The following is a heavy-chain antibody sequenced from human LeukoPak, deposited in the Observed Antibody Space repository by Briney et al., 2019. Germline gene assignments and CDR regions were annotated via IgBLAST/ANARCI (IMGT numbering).Heavy chain of an antibody. J-gene: IGHJ4*02. V-gene: IGHV4-39*01. D-gene: IGHD6-13*01. Sequence: KPSETLSLTCTVSGGSISSSSYYWGWIRQPPGKGLEWIGSIYYSGSTYYNPSLKSRVTISVDTSKNQFSLKLSSVTAADTAVYYCARGKVFYSSSWLPLWYWGQGTLVTVSS. CDR1: GGSISSSSYY. CDR2: IYYSGST. CDR3: ARGKVFYSSSWLPLWY.